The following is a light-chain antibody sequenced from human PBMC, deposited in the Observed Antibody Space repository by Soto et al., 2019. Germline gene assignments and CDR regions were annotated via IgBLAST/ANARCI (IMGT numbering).Light chain of an antibody. CDR1: QGIDNH. CDR2: AAS. Sequence: DIQMTQSPSSLSASLGDRVTITCRASQGIDNHLAWYQQKPGKAPKLLIYAASTLHSGVPSRFTGRGSGADFTLTIRSLQPEDAATYYCQKCKVAPFTFGGGNKVEI. V-gene: IGKV1-27*01. CDR3: QKCKVAPFT. J-gene: IGKJ4*01.